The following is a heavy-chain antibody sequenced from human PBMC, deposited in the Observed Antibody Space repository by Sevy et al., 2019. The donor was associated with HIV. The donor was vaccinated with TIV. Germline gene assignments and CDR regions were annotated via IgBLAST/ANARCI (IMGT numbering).Heavy chain of an antibody. CDR3: ARGQRTIFGVVQSSYYYGMDV. J-gene: IGHJ6*02. V-gene: IGHV3-13*01. CDR2: IGSSGDT. CDR1: GFTFSSFD. D-gene: IGHD3-3*01. Sequence: GVLRLFFFAFGFTFSSFDMHLGRPASGKGLGWVSAIGSSGDTYFPGSVKGRFTISRENAKNSLYLQMNSLRAGDTAVYYCARGQRTIFGVVQSSYYYGMDVWGQGTTVTVSS.